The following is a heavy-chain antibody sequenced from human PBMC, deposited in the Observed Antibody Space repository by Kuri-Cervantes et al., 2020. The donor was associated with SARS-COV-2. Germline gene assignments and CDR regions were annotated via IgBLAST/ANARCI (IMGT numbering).Heavy chain of an antibody. CDR2: ISGTRGST. Sequence: GESLKISCAASGFIFSNFAMNWVRQAPGKGLEWVAVISGTRGSTFYGDSVKGRFTISRDNVKNSLYLEIHSLRTEDTAVYYCARGGQVVPPGAYYYHYYYMDVWGKGTTVTVSS. CDR1: GFIFSNFA. CDR3: ARGGQVVPPGAYYYHYYYMDV. D-gene: IGHD6-6*01. J-gene: IGHJ6*03. V-gene: IGHV3-21*04.